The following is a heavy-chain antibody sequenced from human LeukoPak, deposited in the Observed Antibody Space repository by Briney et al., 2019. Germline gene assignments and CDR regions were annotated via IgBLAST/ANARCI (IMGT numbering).Heavy chain of an antibody. Sequence: PGGSLRLSCAASGFTVSSNYMSWVRQAPGKGLEWVSVIYSGGSTYYADSVKGRFTISRDNSKNTLYLQMNSLRAEDTAVYYCARETGAAAGTGLIIDYWGQGTLVTVSS. J-gene: IGHJ4*02. V-gene: IGHV3-66*01. CDR2: IYSGGST. CDR1: GFTVSSNY. D-gene: IGHD6-13*01. CDR3: ARETGAAAGTGLIIDY.